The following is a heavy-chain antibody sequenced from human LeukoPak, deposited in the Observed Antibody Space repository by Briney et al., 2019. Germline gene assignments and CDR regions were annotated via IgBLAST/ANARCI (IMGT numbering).Heavy chain of an antibody. CDR2: INPNSGGT. CDR3: ARDRDDSSGYYRETLFDY. V-gene: IGHV1-2*02. J-gene: IGHJ4*02. D-gene: IGHD3-22*01. CDR1: GYTFTGYY. Sequence: ASVKVSCKASGYTFTGYYMHWVRQAPGQGLEWMGWINPNSGGTNYAQKFQGRVTMTRDTSISTAYMELSRLRSDDTAVYYCARDRDDSSGYYRETLFDYWGQGTLVTVSS.